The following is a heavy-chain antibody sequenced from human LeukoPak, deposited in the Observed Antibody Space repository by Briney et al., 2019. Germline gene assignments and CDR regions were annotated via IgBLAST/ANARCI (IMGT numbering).Heavy chain of an antibody. CDR3: ARENYNWFDP. J-gene: IGHJ5*02. CDR1: GGSFSGYY. V-gene: IGHV4-34*01. CDR2: INHSGSS. Sequence: SETLSLTCAVYGGSFSGYYWSWIRQPPGKGLEWIGEINHSGSSNYNPSLKSRVTISADTSKNQFSLKLSSVTAADTAVYYCARENYNWFDPWGQGTLVTVSS.